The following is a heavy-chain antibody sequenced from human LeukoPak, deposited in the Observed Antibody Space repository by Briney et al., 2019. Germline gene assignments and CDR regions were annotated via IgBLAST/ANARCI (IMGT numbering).Heavy chain of an antibody. CDR1: GYTFSDYY. V-gene: IGHV3-11*04. Sequence: GGSLRLSCAASGYTFSDYYMSWIRQAPAKGLEWVSYISGSGSTIYYADSVRGRFTISRDNAKNSLYLQMNSLRAEDTAAYYCARDSGYDWHAFDIWGQGTMVTVSS. CDR2: ISGSGSTI. CDR3: ARDSGYDWHAFDI. D-gene: IGHD5-12*01. J-gene: IGHJ3*02.